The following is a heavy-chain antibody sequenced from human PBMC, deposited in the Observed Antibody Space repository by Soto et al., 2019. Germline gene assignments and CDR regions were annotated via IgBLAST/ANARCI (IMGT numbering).Heavy chain of an antibody. CDR2: ISSSSSYT. V-gene: IGHV3-11*06. CDR3: ARSKSYGSGTYYYYGMDV. J-gene: IGHJ6*02. D-gene: IGHD3-10*01. Sequence: GGSLRLSCAASGFTFSDYYMSWIRQAPGKGLEWVSYISSSSSYTNYADSVKGRFTISRDNAKNSLYLQMNSLRAEDTAVYYCARSKSYGSGTYYYYGMDVWGQGTTVTVSS. CDR1: GFTFSDYY.